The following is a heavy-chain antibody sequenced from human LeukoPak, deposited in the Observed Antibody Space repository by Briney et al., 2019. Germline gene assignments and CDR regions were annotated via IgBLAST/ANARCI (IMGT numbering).Heavy chain of an antibody. CDR2: ISGSGGST. CDR1: GFTFSSYA. CDR3: AKFSLYYYDSSGFDY. J-gene: IGHJ4*02. V-gene: IGHV3-23*01. D-gene: IGHD3-22*01. Sequence: GGSLRLSCAASGFTFSSYAMSWVRQAPGKGLEWVSAISGSGGSTYYADSVKGRFTISRDNSKNTLYLQMNSLRAEDTAVYYCAKFSLYYYDSSGFDYWGQGTLVTVSS.